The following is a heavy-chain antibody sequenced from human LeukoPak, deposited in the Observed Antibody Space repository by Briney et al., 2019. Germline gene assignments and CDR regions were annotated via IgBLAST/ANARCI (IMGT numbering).Heavy chain of an antibody. J-gene: IGHJ5*02. V-gene: IGHV4-34*01. CDR2: NNHSGST. Sequence: SETLSLTCAVYGGSFSGYYWSWIRQPPGKGLEWIGENNHSGSTNYNPSLKSRVTISVDTSKNQFSLKLSSVTAADTAVYYCARGSSIAARQGWFDPWGQGTLVTVSS. D-gene: IGHD6-6*01. CDR1: GGSFSGYY. CDR3: ARGSSIAARQGWFDP.